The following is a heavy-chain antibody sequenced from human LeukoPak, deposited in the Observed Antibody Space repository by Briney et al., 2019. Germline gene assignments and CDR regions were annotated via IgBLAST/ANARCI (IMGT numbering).Heavy chain of an antibody. CDR3: ARDKVVGPSNFDY. Sequence: PGGSLRLSCAASGFIFSNYWMGWVRQAPGKGLEWVANIKQDGSEKYYVDSVKGRFTISRDNAKNSLYLQMNSLRTEDTAVYYCARDKVVGPSNFDYWGQGTLVTVSS. V-gene: IGHV3-7*01. J-gene: IGHJ4*02. CDR2: IKQDGSEK. CDR1: GFIFSNYW. D-gene: IGHD1-26*01.